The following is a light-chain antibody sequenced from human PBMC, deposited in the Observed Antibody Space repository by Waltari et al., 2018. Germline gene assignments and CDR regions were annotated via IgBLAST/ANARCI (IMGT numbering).Light chain of an antibody. J-gene: IGLJ1*01. CDR3: AAWDDSLNGQNV. V-gene: IGLV1-44*01. Sequence: QSVLTQPPSASGTPGQRVTISCSGTSSNIGSKSVNWYQQLPGTAPKLLIYSNDPRPSGVPDRFSGSQSGTSASLAISGLQSEDEAVYYCAAWDDSLNGQNVFGTGTKVTVL. CDR1: SSNIGSKS. CDR2: SND.